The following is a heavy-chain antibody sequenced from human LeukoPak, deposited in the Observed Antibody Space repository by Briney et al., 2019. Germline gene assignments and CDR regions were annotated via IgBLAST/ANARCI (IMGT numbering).Heavy chain of an antibody. CDR1: GGSISSGGYS. D-gene: IGHD2-21*02. V-gene: IGHV4-30-2*01. Sequence: SQTLSLTCAVSGGSISSGGYSWSWIRQPPGKGLEWIGYIYHCGSTYYNPSLKSRVTISVDRSKNQFSLKLSSVTAADTAVYYCARHEAAYCGGDCYLRAFDIWGQGTMVTVSS. J-gene: IGHJ3*02. CDR2: IYHCGST. CDR3: ARHEAAYCGGDCYLRAFDI.